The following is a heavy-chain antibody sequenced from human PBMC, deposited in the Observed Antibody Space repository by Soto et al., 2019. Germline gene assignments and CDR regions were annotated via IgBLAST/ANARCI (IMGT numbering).Heavy chain of an antibody. Sequence: SVKVSCKASGGTFTSYAISWVRQAPGQGLEWMGGIIPIFGTANYAQKFQGRVTITADKSTSTAYMELSSLRSEDTAVYYCARKYSSSSYGMDVWGQGTTVTVSS. J-gene: IGHJ6*02. CDR2: IIPIFGTA. V-gene: IGHV1-69*06. D-gene: IGHD6-6*01. CDR3: ARKYSSSSYGMDV. CDR1: GGTFTSYA.